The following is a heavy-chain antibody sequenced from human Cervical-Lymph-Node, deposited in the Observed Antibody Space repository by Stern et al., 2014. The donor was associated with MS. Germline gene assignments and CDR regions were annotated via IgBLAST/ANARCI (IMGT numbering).Heavy chain of an antibody. Sequence: EVQLVESGGGLVKPGGSLRLSCAASGFTFSNAWMSWVRQAPGKGLEWVGRIKIKTDGGKTDYAAPVKGRFTISRDDSKNTLYLQMNSLKTEDTAVYYCTTDAAVVTDGFDYWGQGTLVTVSS. V-gene: IGHV3-15*01. CDR1: GFTFSNAW. D-gene: IGHD4-23*01. CDR2: IKIKTDGGKT. CDR3: TTDAAVVTDGFDY. J-gene: IGHJ4*02.